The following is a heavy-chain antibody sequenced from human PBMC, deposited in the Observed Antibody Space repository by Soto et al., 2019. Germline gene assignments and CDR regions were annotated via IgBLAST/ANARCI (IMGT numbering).Heavy chain of an antibody. J-gene: IGHJ4*02. CDR1: GFTFNSYA. Sequence: EVQLLESWGGLVQPGGSLRLSCGGSGFTFNSYAMTWVRQAPGKGLEWVSAISGSGGTTYYANSVKGRFTISRDQSKDTLYLQMNSLRAEDTAIYYCAKDRHYGSGTYSDSYLDYWGQGTLGTVSS. D-gene: IGHD3-10*01. CDR2: ISGSGGTT. CDR3: AKDRHYGSGTYSDSYLDY. V-gene: IGHV3-23*01.